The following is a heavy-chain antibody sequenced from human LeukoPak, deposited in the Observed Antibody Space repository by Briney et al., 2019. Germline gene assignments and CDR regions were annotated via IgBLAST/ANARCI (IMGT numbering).Heavy chain of an antibody. D-gene: IGHD6-13*01. CDR3: ARDLIAAAGPFDY. J-gene: IGHJ4*02. CDR2: IKQDGSEK. Sequence: GGSLRLPCAASGFTFSSYWMSWVRQAPGKGLEWVANIKQDGSEKYYVDSVKGRFTISRDNAKNSLYLQMNSLRAEDTAVYYCARDLIAAAGPFDYWGQGTLVTVSS. V-gene: IGHV3-7*01. CDR1: GFTFSSYW.